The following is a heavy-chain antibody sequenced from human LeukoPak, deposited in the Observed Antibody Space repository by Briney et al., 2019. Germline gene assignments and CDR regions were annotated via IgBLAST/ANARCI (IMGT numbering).Heavy chain of an antibody. CDR2: ISSSSSYI. CDR1: GFTFSSYA. CDR3: ARDIAYCGGDCYSGIWYFDL. Sequence: PGGSLRLSCAASGFTFSSYAMSWVRQAPGKGLEWVSSISSSSSYIYYADSVKGRFTISRDNAKNSLYLQMNSLRAEDTAVYYCARDIAYCGGDCYSGIWYFDLWGRGTLVTVSS. D-gene: IGHD2-21*02. J-gene: IGHJ2*01. V-gene: IGHV3-21*01.